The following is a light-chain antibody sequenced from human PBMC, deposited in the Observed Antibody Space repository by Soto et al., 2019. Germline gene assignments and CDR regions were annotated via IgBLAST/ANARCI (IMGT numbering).Light chain of an antibody. CDR3: QQYDTSPLT. CDR1: QSVSSSY. J-gene: IGKJ4*01. Sequence: EIVLTQSPGTLSLSPGERATLSCRASQSVSSSYLAWYQQKPGQAPRLLIYGASTRATGIPDRFSGGGSGTDSTLTISRLEPEDFAVYYCQQYDTSPLTFGGGTKVQIK. CDR2: GAS. V-gene: IGKV3-20*01.